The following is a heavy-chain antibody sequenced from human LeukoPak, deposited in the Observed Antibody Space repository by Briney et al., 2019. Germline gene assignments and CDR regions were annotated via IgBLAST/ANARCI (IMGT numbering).Heavy chain of an antibody. J-gene: IGHJ4*02. Sequence: SQTLSLTCAISGDSVSGNSTAYNWIRQSPSRGLEWLGRTYYRSKWYNDYAVSVKSRIIINPDTSKNQLSLQLNSVTPEDTAVYFCARDQIASAGPNDYWGQGTLVTVSS. CDR2: TYYRSKWYN. V-gene: IGHV6-1*01. D-gene: IGHD6-13*01. CDR3: ARDQIASAGPNDY. CDR1: GDSVSGNSTA.